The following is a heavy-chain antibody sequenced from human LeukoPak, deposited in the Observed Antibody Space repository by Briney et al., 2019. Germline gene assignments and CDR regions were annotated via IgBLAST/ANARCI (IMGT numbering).Heavy chain of an antibody. CDR1: GFSFSSYW. CDR2: INHNGNVN. Sequence: GGSLRLSCTASGFSFSSYWMNWARQAPGKGLEWVASINHNGNVNYYVDSVKGRFTISRDNAKNSLYLQMSNLRAEDTAVYFCARGGGLDVWGQGATVTVSS. CDR3: ARGGGLDV. J-gene: IGHJ6*02. V-gene: IGHV3-7*03. D-gene: IGHD3-16*01.